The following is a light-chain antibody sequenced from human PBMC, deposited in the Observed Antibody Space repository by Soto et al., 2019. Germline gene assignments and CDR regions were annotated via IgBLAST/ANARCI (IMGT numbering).Light chain of an antibody. V-gene: IGKV1-5*01. J-gene: IGKJ1*01. CDR1: QTISNW. Sequence: DIQMTDSPAALSSSVVDIFTISCLASQTISNWLAWYQVKPGKAPKLLMHDASSLESGVPSRFSGSASGTEFTLTISSLQPDDFATYFCQQYSTYSWTFGQGTKVDI. CDR3: QQYSTYSWT. CDR2: DAS.